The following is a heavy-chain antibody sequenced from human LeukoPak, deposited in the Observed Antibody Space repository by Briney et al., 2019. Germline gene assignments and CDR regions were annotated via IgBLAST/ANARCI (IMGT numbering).Heavy chain of an antibody. CDR2: IIPIFGTA. D-gene: IGHD3-10*01. V-gene: IGHV1-69*13. J-gene: IGHJ4*02. Sequence: GASVKVSCKASGGTFSSYAISWVRQAPGQGLEWMGGIIPIFGTANYAQKFQGRVTITADESTSTAYMELSSLRSEDTAVYYCARLLKKGHYGSADYWDQGTLVTVSS. CDR3: ARLLKKGHYGSADY. CDR1: GGTFSSYA.